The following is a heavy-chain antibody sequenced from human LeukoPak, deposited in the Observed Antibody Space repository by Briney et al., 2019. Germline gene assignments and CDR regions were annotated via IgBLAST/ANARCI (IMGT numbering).Heavy chain of an antibody. V-gene: IGHV4-38-2*02. CDR3: ARVNAPVATFDY. Sequence: SETLSLTCTVSGYSISSTYYGAWIRQPPGQGLEWIATIPQSGNTYYTRSLESRLTISLDTSKNHFSLRLSSVTAADTAVYYCARVNAPVATFDYWGLGTLVAVFS. D-gene: IGHD1-1*01. J-gene: IGHJ4*02. CDR2: IPQSGNT. CDR1: GYSISSTYY.